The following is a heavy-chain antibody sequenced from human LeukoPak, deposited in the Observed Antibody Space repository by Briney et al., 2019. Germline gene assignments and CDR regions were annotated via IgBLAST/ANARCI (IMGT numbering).Heavy chain of an antibody. CDR2: IYHSGST. V-gene: IGHV4-4*02. CDR3: ARDGHDYGDYGGLPYYYGMDV. Sequence: SSESLSLTCAVSGGSISSSNWWSWVRQPPGKGLEWIGEIYHSGSTNYNPSLKSRVTISVDKSKNQFSLKLSSVTAADTAVYYCARDGHDYGDYGGLPYYYGMDVWGQGTTVTVSS. J-gene: IGHJ6*02. CDR1: GGSISSSNW. D-gene: IGHD4-17*01.